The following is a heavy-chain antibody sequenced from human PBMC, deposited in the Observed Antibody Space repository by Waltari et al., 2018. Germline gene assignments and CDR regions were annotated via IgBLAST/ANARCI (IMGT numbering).Heavy chain of an antibody. CDR2: ISGSAGST. CDR3: AKILGYCSSTSCLNYYYYGMDV. V-gene: IGHV3-23*04. D-gene: IGHD2-2*01. CDR1: GFTFSSYA. Sequence: EVQLVESGGGLVQPGGSLRLSCAASGFTFSSYAMSWVRQAPGKGLEWVSAISGSAGSTYYSDSVQVRFTISRDNSKNTLYLQMNSLRAEDTAVYYCAKILGYCSSTSCLNYYYYGMDVWGQGTTVTVSS. J-gene: IGHJ6*02.